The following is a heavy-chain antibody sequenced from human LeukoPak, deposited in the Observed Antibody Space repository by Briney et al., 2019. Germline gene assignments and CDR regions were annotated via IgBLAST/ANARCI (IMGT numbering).Heavy chain of an antibody. J-gene: IGHJ4*02. V-gene: IGHV3-23*01. CDR2: ISSSGGST. Sequence: GGSLRLSCAASGFTFSNYAMRWVRPAPGKGLEWVSSISSSGGSTYYADSVKGQFTISRDSSKNTLYLQMNSLRVEDTAVYYCARGRDILTGCLDYWGQGTLVTVSS. D-gene: IGHD3-9*01. CDR3: ARGRDILTGCLDY. CDR1: GFTFSNYA.